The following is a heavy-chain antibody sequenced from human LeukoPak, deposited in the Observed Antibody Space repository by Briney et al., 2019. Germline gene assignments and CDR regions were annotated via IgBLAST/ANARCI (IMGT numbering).Heavy chain of an antibody. CDR2: IYYSGST. CDR3: ARLGASEQQLGWFDP. J-gene: IGHJ5*02. D-gene: IGHD6-13*01. CDR1: GGSISSYY. V-gene: IGHV4-59*08. Sequence: SETLSLTCTVSGGSISSYYWSWIRQPPGKGLEWIGYIYYSGSTNYNPSLKSRVTISVDTSKNQFSLKLSSVTAADTAVYYCARLGASEQQLGWFDPWGQGTLVAVSS.